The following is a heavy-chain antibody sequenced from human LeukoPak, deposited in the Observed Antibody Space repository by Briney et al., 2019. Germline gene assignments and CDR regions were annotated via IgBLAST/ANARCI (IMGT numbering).Heavy chain of an antibody. V-gene: IGHV3-11*05. CDR2: ISSSSSDT. Sequence: GGSLRLSCAASGFTFSGYYMSWVRQAPGKGLEWASYISSSSSDTDYADSVKGRFTIARDNAKNSLYLQMNSLRAEDTAVYYCAREVYGSGLDIWGQGTMVTVSA. CDR3: AREVYGSGLDI. J-gene: IGHJ3*02. D-gene: IGHD6-19*01. CDR1: GFTFSGYY.